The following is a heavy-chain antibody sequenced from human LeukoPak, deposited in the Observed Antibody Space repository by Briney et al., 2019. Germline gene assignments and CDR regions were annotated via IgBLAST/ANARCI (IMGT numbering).Heavy chain of an antibody. CDR1: GFTFSSYA. V-gene: IGHV3-23*01. D-gene: IGHD6-19*01. Sequence: GGSLRLSCAASGFTFSSYAMSWVRQAPGEGLEWVSAISGSGGRTYYADSVKGRFTISRDNSKNTLYLQMNSLRAEDTAVYYCAKDLKYSSMRRLLAIHWYFDLWGRGTLVTVSS. J-gene: IGHJ2*01. CDR2: ISGSGGRT. CDR3: AKDLKYSSMRRLLAIHWYFDL.